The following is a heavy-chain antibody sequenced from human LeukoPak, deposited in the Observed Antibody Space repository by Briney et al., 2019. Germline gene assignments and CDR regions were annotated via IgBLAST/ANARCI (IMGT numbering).Heavy chain of an antibody. J-gene: IGHJ5*02. V-gene: IGHV4-34*01. CDR2: IDHSGST. Sequence: PSETLSLTCAVSGGTFRGFFWSWIRQPPGKGPAWIGEIDHSGSTNYYPSLESRVTLSVDTSKNQVSLTLNYVTAADTAVYYCARGLRFHIGSGNWFDLWGQGTLVTVSS. CDR3: ARGLRFHIGSGNWFDL. CDR1: GGTFRGFF. D-gene: IGHD3-10*01.